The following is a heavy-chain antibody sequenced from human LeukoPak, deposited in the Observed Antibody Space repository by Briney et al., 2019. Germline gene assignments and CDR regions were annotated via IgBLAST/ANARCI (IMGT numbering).Heavy chain of an antibody. CDR2: IYYSGNT. Sequence: SETLSLTCTVSGDSIRGNYYWGWIRQPPGKGLEWIGSIYYSGNTYYNPSLKSRVTILVDTSKNQFSLKMTSVTAADTAVYYCARDQYYDVSTYYEIDYWGQGTLVTVSS. V-gene: IGHV4-39*07. CDR1: GDSIRGNYY. CDR3: ARDQYYDVSTYYEIDY. J-gene: IGHJ4*02. D-gene: IGHD3-22*01.